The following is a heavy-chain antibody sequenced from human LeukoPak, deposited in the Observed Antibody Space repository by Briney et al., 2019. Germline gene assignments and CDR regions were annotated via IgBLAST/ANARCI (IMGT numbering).Heavy chain of an antibody. CDR3: ARWMLHKDWFDP. V-gene: IGHV1-8*01. D-gene: IGHD3-16*01. CDR2: MSPNSGNT. CDR1: GYTFTSYD. Sequence: GASVKVSCKASGYTFTSYDINWVRQATGQGLEWMGWMSPNSGNTGYAQKFQGRVTMTRNTSINTAYMELSSLKSEDTAVYYCARWMLHKDWFDPWGQGTLVTVSS. J-gene: IGHJ5*02.